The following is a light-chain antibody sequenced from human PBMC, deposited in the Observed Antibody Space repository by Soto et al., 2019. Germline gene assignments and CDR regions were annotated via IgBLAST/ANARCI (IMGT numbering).Light chain of an antibody. CDR2: GAS. V-gene: IGKV3-20*01. J-gene: IGKJ4*01. CDR1: QSVISTS. Sequence: EIVLTQAPATLSLSPGERATLSCRTSQSVISTSLAWYQQKPGQAPRLLIYGASNRSTGIPDRFSGSGSGTDFTLTINRLEPEDFAMYYCQQYGRSPLTFGGGTKVEIK. CDR3: QQYGRSPLT.